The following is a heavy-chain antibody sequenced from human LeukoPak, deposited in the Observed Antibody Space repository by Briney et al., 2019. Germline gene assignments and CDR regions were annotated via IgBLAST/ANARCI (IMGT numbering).Heavy chain of an antibody. V-gene: IGHV3-23*01. J-gene: IGHJ4*02. Sequence: GGSLRLSCAASGFTFSSYAMSWVRQAPGKRLEWVSVISGSGYSTTYAASVKGRFTISRDNSKNTLYLQMNSLRAEDTAVYYCAKDYGDYAYYFDYWGQGTLVTVSS. D-gene: IGHD4-17*01. CDR2: ISGSGYST. CDR3: AKDYGDYAYYFDY. CDR1: GFTFSSYA.